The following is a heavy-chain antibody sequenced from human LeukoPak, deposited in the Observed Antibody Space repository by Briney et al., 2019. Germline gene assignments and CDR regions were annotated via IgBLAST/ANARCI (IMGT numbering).Heavy chain of an antibody. CDR2: IYYSGST. CDR1: GGSISSSSYY. J-gene: IGHJ6*03. V-gene: IGHV4-39*07. CDR3: ARLRGGGYCDSTSCYDYYYYVDV. Sequence: SETLSLTCTVSGGSISSSSYYWGWIRQPPGKGLEWIGSIYYSGSTYYNPSLKSRVTISVDTSKNQFSLKLSSVTAADTAIYHCARLRGGGYCDSTSCYDYYYYVDVWGKGTTVTVSS. D-gene: IGHD2-2*01.